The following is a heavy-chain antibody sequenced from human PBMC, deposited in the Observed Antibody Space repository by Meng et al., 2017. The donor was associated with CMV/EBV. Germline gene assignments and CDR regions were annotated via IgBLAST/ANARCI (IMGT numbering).Heavy chain of an antibody. CDR3: AGEGYYYRPGWFDP. CDR2: ISGSGGST. J-gene: IGHJ5*02. CDR1: GVTFSSYA. Sequence: GESLKISCAASGVTFSSYAMSWVRQAPGKGLEWVSAISGSGGSTYYADSVKGRFTFSRDNSKNTLYLQMNSLRAEDTAVYYCAGEGYYYRPGWFDPWGQGTLVTVSS. V-gene: IGHV3-23*01. D-gene: IGHD3-10*01.